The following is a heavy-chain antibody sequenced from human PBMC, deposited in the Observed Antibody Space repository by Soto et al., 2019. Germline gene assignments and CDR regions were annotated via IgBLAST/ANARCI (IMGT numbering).Heavy chain of an antibody. D-gene: IGHD3-9*01. Sequence: GASVKVSCKASGYTFTGYYMHWVRQAPGQGLEWMGWINPNSGGTNYAQKFQGRVTMTRDTSISTAYMELSRLRSDDTAVYYCARDHTRSYDILTRWFDPWGQGTLVTVSS. J-gene: IGHJ5*02. CDR3: ARDHTRSYDILTRWFDP. V-gene: IGHV1-2*02. CDR2: INPNSGGT. CDR1: GYTFTGYY.